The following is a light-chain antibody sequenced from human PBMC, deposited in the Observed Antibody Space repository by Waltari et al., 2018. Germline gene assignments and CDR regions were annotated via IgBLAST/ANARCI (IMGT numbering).Light chain of an antibody. CDR1: QNIYSN. CDR3: QHYYDNPFT. Sequence: IQMTQSPSALSASVGDRVTISCRASQNIYSNLAWYQQKPGKAPKLLIYAASSLQSGILSRFSGSGSGRDFTLTISSLQPEDSAAYYSQHYYDNPFTFGPGTKLDIE. J-gene: IGKJ3*01. CDR2: AAS. V-gene: IGKV1-6*01.